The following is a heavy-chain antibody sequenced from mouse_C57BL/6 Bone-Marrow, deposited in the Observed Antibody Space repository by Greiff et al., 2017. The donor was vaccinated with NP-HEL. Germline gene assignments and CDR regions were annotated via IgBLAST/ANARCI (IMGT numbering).Heavy chain of an antibody. D-gene: IGHD1-1*01. CDR3: AKDDYYGSSYDAMDY. CDR2: IWSGGST. Sequence: VQLKESGPGLVQPSQSLSITCTVSGFSLTSYGVHWVRQPPGKGLEWLGVIWSGGSTDYNAAFISRLSISKDNSKSQVFFKMNSLQADDTAIYYCAKDDYYGSSYDAMDYWGQGTSVTVSS. V-gene: IGHV2-4*01. J-gene: IGHJ4*01. CDR1: GFSLTSYG.